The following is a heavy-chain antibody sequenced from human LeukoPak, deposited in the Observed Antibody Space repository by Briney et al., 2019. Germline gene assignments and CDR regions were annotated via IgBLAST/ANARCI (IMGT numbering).Heavy chain of an antibody. D-gene: IGHD2-2*02. V-gene: IGHV3-30*03. CDR1: GFTFSSYG. CDR3: ARVLQYCSTTNCYIDY. CDR2: ISYDGSNK. Sequence: PGGSLRLSCAASGFTFSSYGMHWVRQAPGKGLEWVAVISYDGSNKYYADSVKGRFTISRDNSKNTLYLQMDSLRVEDTAVYYCARVLQYCSTTNCYIDYWGQGTLVTVSS. J-gene: IGHJ4*02.